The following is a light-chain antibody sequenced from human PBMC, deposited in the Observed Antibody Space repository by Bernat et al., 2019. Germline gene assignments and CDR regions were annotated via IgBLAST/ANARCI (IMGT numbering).Light chain of an antibody. J-gene: IGKJ4*01. Sequence: DIQMTQSPSTLSADVGDTVIITCRASQSIRNWLAWYQQKPGKAPKLLIYKTSGLESGVPSRFSGSGSGTEYTLTISSLQPDDFATYYCQHSNSFPLAFGGGTKVDIK. CDR3: QHSNSFPLA. CDR2: KTS. V-gene: IGKV1-5*03. CDR1: QSIRNW.